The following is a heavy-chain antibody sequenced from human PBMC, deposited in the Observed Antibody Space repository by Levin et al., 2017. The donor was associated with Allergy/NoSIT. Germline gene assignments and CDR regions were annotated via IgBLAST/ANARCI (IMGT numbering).Heavy chain of an antibody. CDR3: AAHLGYSYGHIDY. CDR2: IYYSGST. Sequence: SETLSLTCTVSGGSISSYYWSWIRQPPGKGLEWIGYIYYSGSTNYNPSLKSRVTISVDTSKNQFSLKLSSVTAADTAVYYCAAHLGYSYGHIDYWGQGTLVTVSS. J-gene: IGHJ4*02. D-gene: IGHD5-18*01. V-gene: IGHV4-59*01. CDR1: GGSISSYY.